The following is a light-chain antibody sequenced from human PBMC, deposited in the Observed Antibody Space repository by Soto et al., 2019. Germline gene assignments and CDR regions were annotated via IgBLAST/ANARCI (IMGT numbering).Light chain of an antibody. CDR2: NSY. CDR3: QQYSDWPSFT. CDR1: QSVSTN. Sequence: EIVMTQPPATLSVSPGERATLSCRASQSVSTNLAWYQQKPGQAPSLLIYNSYTRATGIPARFSGSGAGTEFTLTISSLQSEDLAVYYCQQYSDWPSFTFGQGTKLEI. V-gene: IGKV3-15*01. J-gene: IGKJ2*01.